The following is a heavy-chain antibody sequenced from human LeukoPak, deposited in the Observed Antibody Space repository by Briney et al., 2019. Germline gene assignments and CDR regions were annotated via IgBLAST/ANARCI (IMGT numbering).Heavy chain of an antibody. CDR2: INPDGTTT. CDR1: EFTFSTYW. V-gene: IGHV3-74*01. J-gene: IGHJ4*02. Sequence: PGGSLRLSCAASEFTFSTYWMHWVRQAPGKGLVWVSHINPDGTTTNYADSVKGRFTISRDSSKNTLYLQMNSLRAEDTAVYYCAGYNCSSTRCYTGGFDYWGQGTLVTVSS. CDR3: AGYNCSSTRCYTGGFDY. D-gene: IGHD2-2*02.